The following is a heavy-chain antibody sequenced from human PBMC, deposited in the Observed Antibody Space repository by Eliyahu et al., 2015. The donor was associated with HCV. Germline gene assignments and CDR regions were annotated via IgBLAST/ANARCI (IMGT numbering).Heavy chain of an antibody. D-gene: IGHD3-22*01. J-gene: IGHJ3*02. Sequence: QVQLVQSGAEVKKPGASVKVSCKASGYPFTSYYXHXVRQAPGQGLEWMGIINPSGGSTSYAQKFQGRVTMTRDTSTSTVYMELSSLRSEDTAVYYCARDASSTYYYDSSGYGGAFDIWGQGTMVTVSS. CDR2: INPSGGST. V-gene: IGHV1-46*03. CDR1: GYPFTSYY. CDR3: ARDASSTYYYDSSGYGGAFDI.